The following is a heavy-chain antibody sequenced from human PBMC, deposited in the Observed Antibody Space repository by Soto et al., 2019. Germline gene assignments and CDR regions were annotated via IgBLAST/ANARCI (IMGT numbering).Heavy chain of an antibody. J-gene: IGHJ6*02. CDR3: ARPREAGKNYYGVDV. Sequence: PGESLKISCNGSGYSFTIYWIGWVRQMPGKGLEWMGIIYPGDSDTRYSPSFQGQVTISADKSISTAYLQWSSLKASDTAMYYCARPREAGKNYYGVDVWGQGTTVTVSS. V-gene: IGHV5-51*01. CDR1: GYSFTIYW. D-gene: IGHD6-19*01. CDR2: IYPGDSDT.